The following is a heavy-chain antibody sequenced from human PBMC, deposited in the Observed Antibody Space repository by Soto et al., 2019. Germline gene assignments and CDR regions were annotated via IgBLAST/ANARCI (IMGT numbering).Heavy chain of an antibody. Sequence: PGGSLRLSCAASGFTFDDYGMSWVRQAPGKGLEWVSGINWNGGSTGYADPVKGRLTISRDNAKNSLYLQMNSLRAEDTALYYCARDPYYGSGSSALLYYYYYYGMDVWGQGTTVTVSS. CDR2: INWNGGST. J-gene: IGHJ6*02. V-gene: IGHV3-20*04. CDR3: ARDPYYGSGSSALLYYYYYYGMDV. D-gene: IGHD3-10*01. CDR1: GFTFDDYG.